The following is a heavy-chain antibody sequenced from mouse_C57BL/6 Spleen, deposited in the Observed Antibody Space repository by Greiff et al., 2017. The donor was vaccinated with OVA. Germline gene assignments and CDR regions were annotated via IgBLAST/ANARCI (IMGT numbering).Heavy chain of an antibody. D-gene: IGHD3-2*02. CDR2: IYPRDGST. Sequence: VQLQQSDAELVKPGASVKISCKVSGYTFTDHTIHWMKQRPEQGLEWIGYIYPRDGSTKYNEKFKGKATLTADKSSSTAYVQLNSLTSEDSAVYFCARRQLRLRGDYYAMDYWGQGTSVTVSS. CDR3: ARRQLRLRGDYYAMDY. J-gene: IGHJ4*01. CDR1: GYTFTDHT. V-gene: IGHV1-78*01.